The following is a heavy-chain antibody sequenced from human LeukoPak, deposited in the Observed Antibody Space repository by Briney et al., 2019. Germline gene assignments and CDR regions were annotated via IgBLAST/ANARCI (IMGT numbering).Heavy chain of an antibody. J-gene: IGHJ4*02. D-gene: IGHD5/OR15-5a*01. CDR1: GFTFSSYA. V-gene: IGHV4-39*01. CDR2: IHYSGRT. Sequence: GSLRLSCAASGFTFSSYAMSWVRQPPGKGLEWIGTIHYSGRTYYSPSLKSRVTISADTSKNQFSLKVSSVTAADTAMYYCARHGLHQAFDYWGQGTLVTVSS. CDR3: ARHGLHQAFDY.